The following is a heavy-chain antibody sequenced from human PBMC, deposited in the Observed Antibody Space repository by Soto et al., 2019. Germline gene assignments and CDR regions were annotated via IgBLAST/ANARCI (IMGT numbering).Heavy chain of an antibody. D-gene: IGHD2-2*01. CDR1: GFTFSSYS. V-gene: IGHV3-48*04. CDR3: ARSTLLLSLPIDY. J-gene: IGHJ4*02. CDR2: ISSSSSTI. Sequence: GGSLRLSCAASGFTFSSYSMNWVRQAPGKGLEWVSYISSSSSTIYYADSVKGQFTISRDNAKNSLYLQMNSLRAEDTAVYYCARSTLLLSLPIDYWGQGTLVTVSS.